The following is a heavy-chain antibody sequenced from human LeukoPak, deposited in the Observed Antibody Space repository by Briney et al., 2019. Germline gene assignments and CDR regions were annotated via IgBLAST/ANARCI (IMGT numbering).Heavy chain of an antibody. CDR2: ISSSSSYI. CDR3: ARRDPNSDGSDLFDY. J-gene: IGHJ4*02. V-gene: IGHV3-21*01. D-gene: IGHD2-21*02. Sequence: GRSLRLSCAASGFTFSSYSMNWVRQAPGKGLEWVSSISSSSSYIYYADSVKGRFTISRDNAKNSLYLQMNSLRAEDTAVYYCARRDPNSDGSDLFDYWGQGTLVTVSS. CDR1: GFTFSSYS.